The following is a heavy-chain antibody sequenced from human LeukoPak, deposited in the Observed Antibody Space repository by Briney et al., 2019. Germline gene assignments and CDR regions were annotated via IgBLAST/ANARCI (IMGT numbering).Heavy chain of an antibody. CDR1: GFTFRTSW. Sequence: PGKSLRLSCVASGFTFRTSWMNWVRQAPGKGLEWVANIKEDGSVKNYVDSVKGRFTISRDNAKNSLYLQINSLRVEDTAIYYCARQWGWFRDGWWYDTLDVWGQGSMVTVSS. CDR3: ARQWGWFRDGWWYDTLDV. J-gene: IGHJ3*01. CDR2: IKEDGSVK. V-gene: IGHV3-7*01. D-gene: IGHD2-15*01.